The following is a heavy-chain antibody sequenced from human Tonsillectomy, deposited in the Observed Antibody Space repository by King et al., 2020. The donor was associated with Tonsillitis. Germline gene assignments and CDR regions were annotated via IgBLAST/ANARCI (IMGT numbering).Heavy chain of an antibody. D-gene: IGHD3-22*01. V-gene: IGHV3-21*01. CDR2: ISSSSNYI. Sequence: VQLVESGGGLVKPGGSLRLSCAASGFTFSSYNINWVRQAPGKGLEWVSSISSSSNYIYYADSVKVRFTISRDNAKNSLYLQMNSLRAEDTAVYYCARMGYYYDPLDYWGQGTLVTVSS. CDR1: GFTFSSYN. CDR3: ARMGYYYDPLDY. J-gene: IGHJ4*02.